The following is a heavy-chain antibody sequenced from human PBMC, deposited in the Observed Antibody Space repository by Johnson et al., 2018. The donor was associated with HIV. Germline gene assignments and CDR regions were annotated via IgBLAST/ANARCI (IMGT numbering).Heavy chain of an antibody. V-gene: IGHV3-30*02. CDR1: GFTFSNYG. CDR3: ARGTWLIPGAFDI. Sequence: QVQLVESGGGVVQPGGSLRLSCAASGFTFSNYGMHWVRQAPGKGLEWVAFIRFDGSNTYNADSVKGRFTISRDNSKNTLYLQMNSLRVEDTAGYSCARGTWLIPGAFDIWGQGTMVTVSS. CDR2: IRFDGSNT. D-gene: IGHD6-19*01. J-gene: IGHJ3*02.